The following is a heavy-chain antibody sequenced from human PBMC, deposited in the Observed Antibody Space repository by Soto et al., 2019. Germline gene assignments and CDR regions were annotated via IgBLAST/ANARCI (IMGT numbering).Heavy chain of an antibody. Sequence: SETLSLTCTVSGGSISSGDYYWSWIRQPPGKGLEWIGYIYYSGSTYYNPSLKSRVTISVDTSKNQFSLKLSSVTAADTAVYYCARGYYYDSSGYYYVYPWFDPWGQGTLVTVSS. CDR3: ARGYYYDSSGYYYVYPWFDP. J-gene: IGHJ5*02. CDR2: IYYSGST. D-gene: IGHD3-22*01. CDR1: GGSISSGDYY. V-gene: IGHV4-30-4*01.